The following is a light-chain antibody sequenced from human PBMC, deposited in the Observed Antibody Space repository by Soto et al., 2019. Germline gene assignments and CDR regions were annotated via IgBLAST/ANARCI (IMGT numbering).Light chain of an antibody. Sequence: QSVLTQPPSVSGAPGKRVTISCTGSSSNIGAGYDVHWYQQHPGTAPKLLIYGNSNRPSGVPDRFSGSKSGTSASLAITGLQDEDEAVYYCQSYDSSLSVHVIFGGGTKLTVL. CDR2: GNS. CDR3: QSYDSSLSVHVI. V-gene: IGLV1-40*01. J-gene: IGLJ2*01. CDR1: SSNIGAGYD.